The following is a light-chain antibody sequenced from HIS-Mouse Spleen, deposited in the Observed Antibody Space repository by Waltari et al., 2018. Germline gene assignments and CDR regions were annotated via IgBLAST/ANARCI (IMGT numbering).Light chain of an antibody. CDR1: SSDVGSYNL. CDR3: CSYAGSSTLV. V-gene: IGLV2-23*01. J-gene: IGLJ2*01. Sequence: QSALTQPASVSGSPGQSITISCTGTSSDVGSYNLVSWYQQHPGKAPKRMIYEGSKRPSGVSNRFSGSKSGNTASLTISWLQAEDEADYYCCSYAGSSTLVFGGGTKLTVL. CDR2: EGS.